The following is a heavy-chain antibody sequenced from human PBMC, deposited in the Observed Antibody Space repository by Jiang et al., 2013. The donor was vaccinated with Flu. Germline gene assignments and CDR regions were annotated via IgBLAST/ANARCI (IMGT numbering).Heavy chain of an antibody. V-gene: IGHV3-21*01. CDR3: ASLAAAGEPIDY. J-gene: IGHJ4*02. CDR1: YS. CDR2: ISSSSSYI. Sequence: YSMNWVRQAPGKGLEWVSSISSSSSYIYYADSVKGRFTISRDNAKNSLYLQMNSLRAEDTAVYYCASLAAAGEPIDYWGQGTLVTVSS. D-gene: IGHD6-13*01.